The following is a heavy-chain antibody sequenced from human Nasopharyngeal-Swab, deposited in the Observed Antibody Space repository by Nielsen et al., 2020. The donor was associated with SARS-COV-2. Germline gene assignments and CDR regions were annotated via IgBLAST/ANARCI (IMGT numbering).Heavy chain of an antibody. CDR3: AGVIETYHDFWGGAPPDYKYYMAV. Sequence: SETLSLTCSVSGDSMNSFYWTWIRQSPTKGLEWIGYIYYTGNTKYNPSLKSRVTISKDTSKNQFSLRLSSVTAGDVATYYCAGVIETYHDFWGGAPPDYKYYMAVWGKGITVTVSS. D-gene: IGHD3-3*01. J-gene: IGHJ6*03. CDR1: GDSMNSFY. CDR2: IYYTGNT. V-gene: IGHV4-59*01.